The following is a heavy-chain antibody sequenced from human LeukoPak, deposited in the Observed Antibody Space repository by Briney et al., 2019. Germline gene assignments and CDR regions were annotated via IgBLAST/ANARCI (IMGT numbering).Heavy chain of an antibody. D-gene: IGHD3-10*01. CDR3: AKDRGYYYGSGSYSDY. CDR2: IRYDGSNK. J-gene: IGHJ4*02. CDR1: GFTFSSYG. Sequence: GGSLRLSCAASGFTFSSYGVHWVRQAPGKGLEWVAFIRYDGSNKYYADSVKGRFTISRDNSKNTPYLQMNSLRAEDTAVYYCAKDRGYYYGSGSYSDYWGQGTLVTVSS. V-gene: IGHV3-30*02.